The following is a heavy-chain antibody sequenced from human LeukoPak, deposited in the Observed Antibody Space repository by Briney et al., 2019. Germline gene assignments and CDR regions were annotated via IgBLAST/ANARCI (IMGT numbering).Heavy chain of an antibody. CDR2: IKSKTDGGTT. J-gene: IGHJ1*01. CDR3: TTVSPSSNWDGTEYFQH. CDR1: GFTFSNAW. Sequence: KAGGSLRLSCAASGFTFSNAWMSWVRQAPGKGLEWVGRIKSKTDGGTTDYAAPVKGRLTISRDDSKNTVYLQMNSLKTEDTAVYYCTTVSPSSNWDGTEYFQHWGQGTLVTVSS. D-gene: IGHD6-13*01. V-gene: IGHV3-15*01.